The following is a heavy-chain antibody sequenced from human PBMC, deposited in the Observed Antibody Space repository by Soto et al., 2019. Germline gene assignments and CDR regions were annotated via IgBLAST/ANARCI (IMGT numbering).Heavy chain of an antibody. CDR3: ARGTRGSVGATSPIDY. V-gene: IGHV3-13*01. CDR2: IGTAGDT. J-gene: IGHJ4*02. D-gene: IGHD1-26*01. Sequence: GGSIKLSRASWRLSLYIYDMPVVRQGAVKGLEWVSAIGTAGDTYYPGSVKGRFTISRENAKNSLYLQMNSLRAGDTAVYYCARGTRGSVGATSPIDYWGQGTLVTVSS. CDR1: RLSLYIYD.